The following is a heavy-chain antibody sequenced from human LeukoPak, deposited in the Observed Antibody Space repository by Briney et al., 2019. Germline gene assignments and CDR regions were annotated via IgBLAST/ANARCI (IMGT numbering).Heavy chain of an antibody. D-gene: IGHD3-22*01. V-gene: IGHV4-39*07. J-gene: IGHJ4*02. CDR1: GGSISSSSYY. Sequence: PSETLSLTCTVSGGSISSSSYYWGWIRQPPGKGLEWIGSIYYSGSTYYNPSLKSRVTISVDTSKNQFSLKRSSVPAEATAVYYCASLGSGYPLDYWGQGTLVTVSS. CDR2: IYYSGST. CDR3: ASLGSGYPLDY.